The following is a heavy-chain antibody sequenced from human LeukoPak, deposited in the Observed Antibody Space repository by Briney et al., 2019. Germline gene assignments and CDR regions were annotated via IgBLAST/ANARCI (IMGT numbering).Heavy chain of an antibody. D-gene: IGHD3-10*01. CDR2: IYHSGSI. CDR1: GGSFTSYY. Sequence: SSETLSLTCTVSGGSFTSYYWSWIRQPPGKGLEWIGYIYHSGSIYYNPSLKSRVTISVDTSKNQFSLKLSSVTAADTAVYYCATANTYYYGSGSYFRSWGQGTLVTVSS. V-gene: IGHV4-59*06. CDR3: ATANTYYYGSGSYFRS. J-gene: IGHJ4*01.